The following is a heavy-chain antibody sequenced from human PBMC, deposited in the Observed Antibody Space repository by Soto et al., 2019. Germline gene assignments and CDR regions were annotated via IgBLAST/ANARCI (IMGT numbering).Heavy chain of an antibody. D-gene: IGHD5-12*01. Sequence: DTLSLTCTVSGGSISSSSYYWGWIRQPPGKGLEWIGSIYYSGSTYYNPSLKSRVTISVDTSKNQFSLKLSSVTAADTAVYYCARSPRDGYNFFYWGQGTLVTVSS. J-gene: IGHJ4*02. CDR2: IYYSGST. CDR3: ARSPRDGYNFFY. V-gene: IGHV4-39*01. CDR1: GGSISSSSYY.